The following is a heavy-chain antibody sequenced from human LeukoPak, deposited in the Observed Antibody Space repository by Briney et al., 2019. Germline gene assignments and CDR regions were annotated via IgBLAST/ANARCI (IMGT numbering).Heavy chain of an antibody. V-gene: IGHV4-34*01. CDR1: GGSISSYY. J-gene: IGHJ3*02. CDR2: INHSGST. D-gene: IGHD6-19*01. Sequence: SETLSLTCTVSGGSISSYYWSWIRQPPGKGLEWIGEINHSGSTNYNPSLKSRVTISVDTSKNQFSLKLSSVTAADTAVYYCARKEQWLPHDAFDIWGQGTMVTVSS. CDR3: ARKEQWLPHDAFDI.